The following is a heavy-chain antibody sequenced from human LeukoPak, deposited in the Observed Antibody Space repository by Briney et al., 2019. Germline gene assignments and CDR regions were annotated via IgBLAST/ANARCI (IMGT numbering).Heavy chain of an antibody. J-gene: IGHJ5*02. CDR2: MNPNSGNT. V-gene: IGHV1-8*01. D-gene: IGHD3-3*01. Sequence: PRASVKVSCKASGYTFTSYDINWVRQATGQGLEWMGWMNPNSGNTGYAQKFQGRVTMTRNTSISTAYMELSSLRSEDTAVYYCARARHTIFGVVGGKNWFDPWGQGTLVTVSS. CDR1: GYTFTSYD. CDR3: ARARHTIFGVVGGKNWFDP.